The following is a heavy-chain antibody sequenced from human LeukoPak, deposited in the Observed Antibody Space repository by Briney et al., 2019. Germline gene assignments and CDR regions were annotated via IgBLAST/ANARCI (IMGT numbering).Heavy chain of an antibody. D-gene: IGHD6-13*01. CDR2: ISSSSNYI. V-gene: IGHV3-21*01. J-gene: IGHJ4*02. CDR3: ARHSSSWYENDY. CDR1: GFTFSSYS. Sequence: GGSLRLSCTASGFTFSSYSMNWVRQAPGKGMEWVSSISSSSNYIYYGDSVKGRFTISRDNANNSLYLQMNSLRAEDTAVYYCARHSSSWYENDYWGQGTLVTVSS.